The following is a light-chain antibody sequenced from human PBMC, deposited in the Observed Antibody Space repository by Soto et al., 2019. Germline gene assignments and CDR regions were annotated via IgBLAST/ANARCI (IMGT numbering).Light chain of an antibody. V-gene: IGKV3-11*01. CDR3: HQRQSWPRT. CDR1: ESISSN. J-gene: IGKJ1*01. CDR2: LTS. Sequence: EIVEPRCPATVSSSPGDEGIMSCGASESISSNLAWYQQNPGQAPRLLIYLTSNRAAGVPSRFSAWGSETDFTLAISDVQPEDFAVYYCHQRQSWPRTFGQGTKVDI.